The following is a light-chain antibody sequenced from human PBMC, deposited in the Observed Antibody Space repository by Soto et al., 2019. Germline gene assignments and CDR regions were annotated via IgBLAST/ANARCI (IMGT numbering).Light chain of an antibody. Sequence: DIVMTQSPDSLAVSLGERATINCKSGQTISSSSNNSNCLGWFQQKPGQPPKLLIYWASTRQYVVPDRFSGSGSGTDFTLTISILQAEDVAVYYCQQCYSSPFTFGQGTKREIK. CDR1: QTISSSSNNSNC. V-gene: IGKV4-1*01. CDR2: WAS. CDR3: QQCYSSPFT. J-gene: IGKJ2*01.